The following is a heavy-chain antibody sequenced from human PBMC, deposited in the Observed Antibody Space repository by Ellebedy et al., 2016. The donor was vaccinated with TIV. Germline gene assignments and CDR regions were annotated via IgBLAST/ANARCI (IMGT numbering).Heavy chain of an antibody. D-gene: IGHD5-18*01. Sequence: ASVKVSCKASGYTFTSYYMHWVRQAPGQGLEWMGIINPSGGSTSYAQKFQGRVTMTRDTSTSTVYMELSSLRSDDTAVYYCARDRVGYSYGSYYYYGMDVWGQGTTVTVSS. J-gene: IGHJ6*02. CDR1: GYTFTSYY. CDR3: ARDRVGYSYGSYYYYGMDV. V-gene: IGHV1-46*01. CDR2: INPSGGST.